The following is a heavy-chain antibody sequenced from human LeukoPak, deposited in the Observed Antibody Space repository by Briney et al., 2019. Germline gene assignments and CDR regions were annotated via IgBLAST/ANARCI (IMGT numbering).Heavy chain of an antibody. CDR1: GFTFSGSA. V-gene: IGHV3-73*01. CDR3: TSSKWELNDY. J-gene: IGHJ4*02. CDR2: IRSKANSYAT. Sequence: PGGSLRLSCAASGFTFSGSAMHWVRQASGKGLEWVGRIRSKANSYATAYAASVKGRFTISRDDSKNTAYLQMNSLKTEDTAVYYCTSSKWELNDYWGQGTLVTVSS. D-gene: IGHD1-26*01.